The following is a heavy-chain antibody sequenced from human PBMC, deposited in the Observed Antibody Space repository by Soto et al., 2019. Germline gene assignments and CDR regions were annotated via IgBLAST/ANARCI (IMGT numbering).Heavy chain of an antibody. V-gene: IGHV3-30*03. J-gene: IGHJ4*02. CDR1: GFTFTSYG. CDR3: VSDRGFGYASVPYS. D-gene: IGHD5-18*01. Sequence: QAHLVESGGGVVQPGRSLRLSCAASGFTFTSYGMHWVRQAPGTRLEWVAVISYDGGLQHCADSVKGRFTISRDNSKNMVLLQMNSLRAEDTALYYCVSDRGFGYASVPYSWGQGTLVSVSS. CDR2: ISYDGGLQ.